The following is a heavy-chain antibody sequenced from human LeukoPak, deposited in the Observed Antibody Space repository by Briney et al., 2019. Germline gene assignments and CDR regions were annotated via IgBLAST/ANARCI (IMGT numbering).Heavy chain of an antibody. CDR2: INPSGGST. D-gene: IGHD3-22*01. Sequence: GASVKVSCTASGYTFTSYYMHWVRQAPGQGLEWMGIINPSGGSTSYAQKFQGRVTMTRDMSTSTVYMELSSLRSEDTAVYYCARGMGYDSSGYYYGFDYWGQGTLVTVSS. CDR3: ARGMGYDSSGYYYGFDY. CDR1: GYTFTSYY. J-gene: IGHJ4*02. V-gene: IGHV1-46*01.